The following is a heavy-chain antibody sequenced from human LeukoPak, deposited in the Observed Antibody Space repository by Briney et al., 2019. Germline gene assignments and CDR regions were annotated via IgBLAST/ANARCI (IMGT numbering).Heavy chain of an antibody. D-gene: IGHD2-2*01. V-gene: IGHV4-30-2*01. CDR1: GGSISSGGYS. J-gene: IGHJ4*02. Sequence: SETLSLTCAVSGGSISSGGYSWSWIRQPPGQGLEWIGDIYHIGNTYYNPSLKSRVTISLDRSKNQFSLKLGSVTAADTAVYYCARRVPAAMGYYFDYWGQGTLVTVSS. CDR2: IYHIGNT. CDR3: ARRVPAAMGYYFDY.